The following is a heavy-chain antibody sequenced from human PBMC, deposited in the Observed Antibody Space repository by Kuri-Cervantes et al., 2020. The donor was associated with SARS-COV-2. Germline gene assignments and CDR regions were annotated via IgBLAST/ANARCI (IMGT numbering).Heavy chain of an antibody. CDR2: IIPILSTA. J-gene: IGHJ3*02. V-gene: IGHV1-69*04. CDR3: ARDNGANAFDI. Sequence: SVKVSCKASGGTFSSYAISWVRQAPGQGLEWMGRIIPILSTANYAQKLQDRVTMATDTSTGTAYMELRSLRSDDTAVYYCARDNGANAFDIWGQGTMVTVSS. CDR1: GGTFSSYA.